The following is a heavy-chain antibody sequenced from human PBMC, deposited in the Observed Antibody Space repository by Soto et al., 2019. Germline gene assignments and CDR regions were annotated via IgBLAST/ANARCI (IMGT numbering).Heavy chain of an antibody. CDR3: ASRRLYYYDSSGYYTTMNWFDP. CDR2: IIPIFGTA. J-gene: IGHJ5*02. D-gene: IGHD3-22*01. CDR1: GGTFSSYA. Sequence: SVKVSCKASGGTFSSYAISWVRQAPGQGLEWMGGIIPIFGTANYAQKFQGRVTITADESTSTAYMELSSLRSEDTAVYYCASRRLYYYDSSGYYTTMNWFDPWGQGTLVTVSS. V-gene: IGHV1-69*13.